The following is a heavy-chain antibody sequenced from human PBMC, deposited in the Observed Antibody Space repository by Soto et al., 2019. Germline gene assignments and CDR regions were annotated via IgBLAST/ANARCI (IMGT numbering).Heavy chain of an antibody. D-gene: IGHD5-12*01. CDR2: ISSSSSYI. J-gene: IGHJ6*03. CDR3: ARDTADIVATSLSYYYMDV. V-gene: IGHV3-21*01. Sequence: GGSLRLSCAASGFTFSSYSMNWVRQAPGKGLEWVSSISSSSSYIYYADSVKGRFTISRDNAKNSLYLQMNSLRAEDTAVYYCARDTADIVATSLSYYYMDVWGKGTTVTVSS. CDR1: GFTFSSYS.